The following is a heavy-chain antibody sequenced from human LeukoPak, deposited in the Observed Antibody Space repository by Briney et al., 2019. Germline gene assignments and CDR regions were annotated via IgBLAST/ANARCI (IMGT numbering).Heavy chain of an antibody. CDR1: GGSISSSNYY. J-gene: IGHJ6*03. Sequence: SETLSLTCTVSGGSISSSNYYWSWIRQPPGKGLEWIGEINHSGSTNYNPSLKSRVTISVDTSKNQFSLKLSSVTAADTAVYYYARVLRQLVRYYYYYMDVWGKGTTVTVSS. CDR3: ARVLRQLVRYYYYYMDV. D-gene: IGHD6-6*01. CDR2: INHSGST. V-gene: IGHV4-39*07.